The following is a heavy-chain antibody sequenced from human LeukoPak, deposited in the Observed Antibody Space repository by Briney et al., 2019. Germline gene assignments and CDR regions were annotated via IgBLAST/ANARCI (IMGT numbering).Heavy chain of an antibody. CDR3: ASTLGYCTSSSCPDIDY. D-gene: IGHD2-2*01. J-gene: IGHJ4*02. Sequence: ASVKVSCKASGYTFTACSMHWVRQAPGQGLEWMGWIKPNSGDTNYAQKFQGRVTMTRDTSISAAYMELSRLRSDDTAVYYCASTLGYCTSSSCPDIDYWGQGTLVTVSS. V-gene: IGHV1-2*02. CDR1: GYTFTACS. CDR2: IKPNSGDT.